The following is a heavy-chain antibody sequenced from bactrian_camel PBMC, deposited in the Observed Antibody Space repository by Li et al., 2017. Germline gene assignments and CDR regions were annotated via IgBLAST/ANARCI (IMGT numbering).Heavy chain of an antibody. V-gene: IGHV3S53*01. CDR2: IDSQGRS. D-gene: IGHD1*01. CDR1: GNTYSARN. Sequence: HVQLVESGGGSVQAGGSLRLSCVASGNTYSARNMAWFRRALGKRHEGVAAIDSQGRSTYADAVKDRFSISKDNEKKTLYLQMDSLRPEDTAMYYCAADYRRGWSCSVGRREFNNWGQGTQVTVS. J-gene: IGHJ4*01. CDR3: AADYRRGWSCSVGRREFNN.